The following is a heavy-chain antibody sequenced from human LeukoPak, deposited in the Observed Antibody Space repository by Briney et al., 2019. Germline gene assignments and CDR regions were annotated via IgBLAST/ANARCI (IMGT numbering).Heavy chain of an antibody. Sequence: ASVKVSCKASGYTFTGYYMHWVRQAPGQGLEWMGWINPNSGGTNYAQKFQGRVTMTRDTSISTSYMELSRLRSDDTAVYYCARAPTVVTPYYFDYWGQGTLVIVSS. D-gene: IGHD4-23*01. CDR3: ARAPTVVTPYYFDY. J-gene: IGHJ4*02. CDR1: GYTFTGYY. CDR2: INPNSGGT. V-gene: IGHV1-2*02.